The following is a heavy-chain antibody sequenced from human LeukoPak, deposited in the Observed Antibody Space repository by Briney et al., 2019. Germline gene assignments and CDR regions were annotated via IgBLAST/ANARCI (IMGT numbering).Heavy chain of an antibody. D-gene: IGHD3-22*01. CDR2: ISSSSSYI. CDR3: ARDYYDSSGYYYFDY. CDR1: GFTFSSYS. J-gene: IGHJ4*02. V-gene: IGHV3-21*01. Sequence: PGGSLRLSCAASGFTFSSYSMNWVRQAPGKGLDWVSSISSSSSYIYYADSVKGRFTISRDNAKNSLYLQMNSLRAEDTAVYYCARDYYDSSGYYYFDYWGQGTLVTVSS.